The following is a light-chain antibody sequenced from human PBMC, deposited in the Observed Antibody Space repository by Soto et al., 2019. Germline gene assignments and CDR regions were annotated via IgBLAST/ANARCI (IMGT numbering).Light chain of an antibody. Sequence: DIQMTQSPSSLSASIVDRVTITCRASENISRYLHWYQHKPGKAPKLLIYAASSLQSGVPSRFSGSGSGTDFTLTISSLQPEDFATYYCQQLNSYPQTFGQGTKVDIK. CDR1: ENISRY. CDR3: QQLNSYPQT. J-gene: IGKJ1*01. CDR2: AAS. V-gene: IGKV1-39*01.